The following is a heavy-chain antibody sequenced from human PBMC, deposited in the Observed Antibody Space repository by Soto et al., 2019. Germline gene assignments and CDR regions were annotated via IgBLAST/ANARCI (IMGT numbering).Heavy chain of an antibody. CDR3: ARDGGSLGY. J-gene: IGHJ4*02. Sequence: EVQLVESGGGLVQPGGSLRLSCAASGFTFSSYSMNWVRQAPGKGLEWVSYISSSSSTIYYADSVKGRFTISRDNAKNSLYLQMHSLRDEDTAEYYCARDGGSLGYWGQGTLVTVSS. V-gene: IGHV3-48*02. CDR1: GFTFSSYS. CDR2: ISSSSSTI. D-gene: IGHD1-26*01.